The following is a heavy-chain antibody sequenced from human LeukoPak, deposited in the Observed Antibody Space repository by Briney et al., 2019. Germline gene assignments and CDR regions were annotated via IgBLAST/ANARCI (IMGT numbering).Heavy chain of an antibody. J-gene: IGHJ4*02. D-gene: IGHD4-11*01. CDR2: ISGSGQTT. CDR1: GFSLSAHP. Sequence: GGSLRLSCTASGFSLSAHPMSWVRQGPGKSLEWVSVISGSGQTTYYADSVKGRFTVSKDNSKNTVYLQMSSLRAGDTAVYYCAKEKDYRVFDHWGQGTLVTVSS. V-gene: IGHV3-23*01. CDR3: AKEKDYRVFDH.